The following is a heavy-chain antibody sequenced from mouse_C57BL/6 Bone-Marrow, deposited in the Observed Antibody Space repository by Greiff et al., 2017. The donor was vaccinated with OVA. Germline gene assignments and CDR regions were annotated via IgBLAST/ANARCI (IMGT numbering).Heavy chain of an antibody. CDR3: ARERDTTNFDY. D-gene: IGHD3-3*01. V-gene: IGHV1-82*01. J-gene: IGHJ2*01. CDR2: IYPGDGDT. CDR1: GYAFSSSW. Sequence: QVQLQQPGAELVKPGASVKISCKASGYAFSSSWMNWVKQRPGKGLEWIGRIYPGDGDTNYNGKFKGKATLTADKSSSTAYMQLSSLTSEDSAVYFCARERDTTNFDYWGQGTTLTVSS.